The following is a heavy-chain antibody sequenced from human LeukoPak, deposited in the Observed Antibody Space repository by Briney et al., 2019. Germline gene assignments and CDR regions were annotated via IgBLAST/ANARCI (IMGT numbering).Heavy chain of an antibody. V-gene: IGHV3-64*01. CDR3: ARVRGTAMGPVDY. Sequence: PGGSLRLSCAASGFTFSSYAMHWVRQAPGKGLEYVSAISSNGGSTYYANSVKGRFTISRDNSKNTPYLQMGSLRAEDMAVYYCARVRGTAMGPVDYWGQGTLVTVSS. CDR1: GFTFSSYA. CDR2: ISSNGGST. D-gene: IGHD5-18*01. J-gene: IGHJ4*02.